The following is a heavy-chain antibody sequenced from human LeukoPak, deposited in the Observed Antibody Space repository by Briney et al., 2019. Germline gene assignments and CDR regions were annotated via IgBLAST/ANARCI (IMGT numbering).Heavy chain of an antibody. CDR1: GFPFSSYA. Sequence: PGGSLRLSCAASGFPFSSYAMTWVRQAPGKGLEWVSVIYSGDSTYYADSAKGRFTISRDNSKNTLYLQMNSLRAEDTAVYYCARGKWNYPFDYWGQGTLVTVSS. D-gene: IGHD1-7*01. V-gene: IGHV3-53*01. CDR2: IYSGDST. CDR3: ARGKWNYPFDY. J-gene: IGHJ4*02.